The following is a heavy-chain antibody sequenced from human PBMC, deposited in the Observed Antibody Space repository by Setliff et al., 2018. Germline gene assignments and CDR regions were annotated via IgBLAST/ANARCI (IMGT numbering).Heavy chain of an antibody. CDR3: ACPDILTGLYDY. J-gene: IGHJ4*02. Sequence: TFSSYEMNWVRQAPGKGLEWVSYISSSGSTIYYADSVKGRFTISRDNAKNSLYLQMNSLRAEDTAVYYCACPDILTGLYDYWGQGTLVTVSS. CDR2: ISSSGSTI. V-gene: IGHV3-48*03. CDR1: TFSSYE. D-gene: IGHD3-9*01.